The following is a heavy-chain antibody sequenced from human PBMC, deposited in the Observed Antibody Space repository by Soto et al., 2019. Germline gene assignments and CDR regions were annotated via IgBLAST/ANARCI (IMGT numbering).Heavy chain of an antibody. J-gene: IGHJ2*01. V-gene: IGHV3-30-3*01. D-gene: IGHD1-26*01. CDR3: ARPLRRHGFKWGYFDI. Sequence: QVQLVESGGGVVQPGRSLRLSCAASGFTFSSYAMHWVRQAPGKGLEWVAVISYDGSNKYYADSVKGRFTISRDNSKNTLKLQMNSLRADDTTLYYCARPLRRHGFKWGYFDICGRGPKVTASS. CDR1: GFTFSSYA. CDR2: ISYDGSNK.